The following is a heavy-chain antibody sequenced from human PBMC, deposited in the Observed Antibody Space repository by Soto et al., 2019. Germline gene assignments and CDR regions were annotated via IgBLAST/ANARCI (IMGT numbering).Heavy chain of an antibody. CDR2: ISAYNGNT. CDR3: ARGGFGYCSGGSCYSSQAFDI. V-gene: IGHV1-18*04. J-gene: IGHJ3*02. CDR1: GYTFTSYG. Sequence: ASVKVSCKASGYTFTSYGISWVRQAPGQGLEWMGWISAYNGNTNYAQKIQGRVTMTTDTTTSTAYMEMRSLRSDDTDVYYCARGGFGYCSGGSCYSSQAFDIWGQGTMVTVSS. D-gene: IGHD2-15*01.